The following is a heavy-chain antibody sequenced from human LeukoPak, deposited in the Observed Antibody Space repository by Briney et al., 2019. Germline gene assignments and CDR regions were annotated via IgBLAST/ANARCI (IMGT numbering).Heavy chain of an antibody. D-gene: IGHD5/OR15-5a*01. CDR2: IYYSGST. CDR3: ARDKGLPQAFDI. CDR1: GGSITGYY. J-gene: IGHJ3*02. Sequence: PSETLSLTCTVSGGSITGYYWNWFRQPPGKGLEWIGCIYYSGSTNCNPSLKSRVSIPVDTSKNQFSLKLTSVTAADTAVYYCARDKGLPQAFDIWGQGTMVTVSS. V-gene: IGHV4-59*01.